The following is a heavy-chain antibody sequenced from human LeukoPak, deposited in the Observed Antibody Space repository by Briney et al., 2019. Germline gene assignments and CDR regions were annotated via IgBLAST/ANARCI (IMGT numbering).Heavy chain of an antibody. CDR2: IYYSGST. V-gene: IGHV4-59*01. CDR3: ARVGAPYSSSWYFSL. D-gene: IGHD6-13*01. Sequence: SETLSLTCTVSGGSISSYYWSCIRQPPGKGLEWIGYIYYSGSTNYNPSLKSRVTISVDTSKNQFSLKLSSVTAADTAVYYCARVGAPYSSSWYFSLWGQGTLVTVSS. J-gene: IGHJ4*02. CDR1: GGSISSYY.